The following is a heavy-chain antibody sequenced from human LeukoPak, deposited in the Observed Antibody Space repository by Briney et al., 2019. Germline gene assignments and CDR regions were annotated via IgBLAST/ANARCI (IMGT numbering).Heavy chain of an antibody. Sequence: GGSLRLSCAASGFTFSSYGMHWVRQAPGKGLEWVAVISYDGSNKYYADSVKGRFTISRDNTKNSLYLQMNSLRVEDTAVFYCARDQYDTWSRRGNFDSWGQGTLVIVSS. CDR1: GFTFSSYG. J-gene: IGHJ4*02. CDR2: ISYDGSNK. D-gene: IGHD3-3*01. CDR3: ARDQYDTWSRRGNFDS. V-gene: IGHV3-30*03.